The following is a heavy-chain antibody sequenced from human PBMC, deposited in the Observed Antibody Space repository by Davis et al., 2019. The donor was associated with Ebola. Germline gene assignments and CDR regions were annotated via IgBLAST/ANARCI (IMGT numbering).Heavy chain of an antibody. CDR1: GFTFSSYW. D-gene: IGHD2-15*01. J-gene: IGHJ4*02. CDR2: INSDGNST. CDR3: AREGVALDS. Sequence: GESLKISCAVSGFTFSSYWMHWVRQAPGKGLVWVSRINSDGNSTSYADSVKGRFTISRDNSKNTFYLQMNTLRAEDTAVYYCAREGVALDSWGQGTLVTVSS. V-gene: IGHV3-74*01.